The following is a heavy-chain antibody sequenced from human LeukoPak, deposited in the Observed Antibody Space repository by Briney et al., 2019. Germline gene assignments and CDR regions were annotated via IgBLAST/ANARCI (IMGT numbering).Heavy chain of an antibody. Sequence: GGSLRLSCAASGFTFSRYWMNWVRQAPGKGLEWVSAISGRGANTYYADSVKGRFTISRDNSKNTLYMQMNSLRAEDTAVYYCAKAVVIVPTATPFDYWGQGTLVTVSS. CDR3: AKAVVIVPTATPFDY. CDR1: GFTFSRYW. V-gene: IGHV3-23*01. D-gene: IGHD2-2*01. J-gene: IGHJ4*02. CDR2: ISGRGANT.